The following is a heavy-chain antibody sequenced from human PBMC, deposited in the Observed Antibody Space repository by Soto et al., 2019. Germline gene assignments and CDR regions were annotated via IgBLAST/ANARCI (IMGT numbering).Heavy chain of an antibody. Sequence: GALRLSCAASGFTFIDYYIHWISQDPGKGLEWISYISGNGEVIQYAASARGRFTISRDNAENSVYLEMESLRDEDTALYYCARDADADFRTDFDYWGRGTLVTVSS. J-gene: IGHJ4*02. CDR3: ARDADADFRTDFDY. CDR1: GFTFIDYY. CDR2: ISGNGEVI. V-gene: IGHV3-11*01. D-gene: IGHD4-17*01.